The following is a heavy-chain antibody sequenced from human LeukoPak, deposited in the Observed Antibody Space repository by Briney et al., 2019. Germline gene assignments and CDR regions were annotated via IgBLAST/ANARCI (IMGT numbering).Heavy chain of an antibody. CDR3: ARHDCDSSRCSVNWFDP. V-gene: IGHV4-39*01. Sequence: SETLSLTCTDSGGSISSSSGYYWGWIRQPPGKGLEWIGTIYDSGNTNYNPSLRSRLTISVDTSRNQFSLKLSSVTAADTAVYYCARHDCDSSRCSVNWFDPWGQGTLVTVSS. J-gene: IGHJ5*02. CDR2: IYDSGNT. CDR1: GGSISSSSGYY. D-gene: IGHD2/OR15-2a*01.